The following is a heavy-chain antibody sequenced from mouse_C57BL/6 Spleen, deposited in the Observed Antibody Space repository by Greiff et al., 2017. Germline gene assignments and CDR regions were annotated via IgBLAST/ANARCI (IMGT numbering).Heavy chain of an antibody. Sequence: QVQLQQPGAELVRPGSSVKLSCKASGYTFTSYWMHWVKQRPIQGLEWIGNIDPSDSDTHYNQKFKDKATLTVAKSSSTAYMQLSSRTSEDSAVYYCARKDDYDYYAMDYWGQGTSVTVSS. CDR3: ARKDDYDYYAMDY. D-gene: IGHD2-4*01. V-gene: IGHV1-52*01. J-gene: IGHJ4*01. CDR1: GYTFTSYW. CDR2: IDPSDSDT.